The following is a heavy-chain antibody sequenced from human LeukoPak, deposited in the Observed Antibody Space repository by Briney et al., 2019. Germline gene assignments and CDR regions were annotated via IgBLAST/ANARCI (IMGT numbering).Heavy chain of an antibody. CDR3: AREDPGIAVAGLDY. CDR2: SRSKAQRYTT. CDR1: GFIFSDHY. D-gene: IGHD6-19*01. V-gene: IGHV3-72*01. J-gene: IGHJ4*02. Sequence: GGSLRLSCATSGFIFSDHYLDWVRQAPGKGLEWVGRSRSKAQRYTTEYAASVKGRFTISRDDSKNSLYLQMNSLKTEDTAVYYCAREDPGIAVAGLDYWGQGTLVTVSS.